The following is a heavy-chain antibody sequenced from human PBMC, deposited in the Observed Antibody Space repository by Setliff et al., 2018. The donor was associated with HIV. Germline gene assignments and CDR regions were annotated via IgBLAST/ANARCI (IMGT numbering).Heavy chain of an antibody. D-gene: IGHD4-17*01. Sequence: SETLSLTCAVSGFSISSGFFWGWVRQPPGKGLEWIGSIYQSGTTYYNPALKSRVTISVDTSKNQFSLRLTSVTAADSAVYFCARVETTVTSRLDYWGQGTLVTVSS. V-gene: IGHV4-38-2*01. CDR3: ARVETTVTSRLDY. CDR2: IYQSGTT. J-gene: IGHJ4*02. CDR1: GFSISSGFF.